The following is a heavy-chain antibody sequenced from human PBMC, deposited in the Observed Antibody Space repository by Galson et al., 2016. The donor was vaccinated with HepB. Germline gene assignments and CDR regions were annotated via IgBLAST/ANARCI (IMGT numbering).Heavy chain of an antibody. Sequence: ETLSLTCTVSGGSMFGYHWNWIRQPPGKGLEWIGSLFYSESGNYNPSLKSRVTISMDTSKSQFSLKLSSVTAADTAVYYCARVPFLDSYGYLKAFDVWGQGTMVTGSS. V-gene: IGHV4-59*01. CDR2: LFYSESG. J-gene: IGHJ3*01. CDR3: ARVPFLDSYGYLKAFDV. D-gene: IGHD5-18*01. CDR1: GGSMFGYH.